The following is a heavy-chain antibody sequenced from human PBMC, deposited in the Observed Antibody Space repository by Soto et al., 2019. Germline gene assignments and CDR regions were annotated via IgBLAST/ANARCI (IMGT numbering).Heavy chain of an antibody. CDR1: GGSISSSSYY. Sequence: QLRLQESGPGLVKPSETLSLTCTVSGGSISSSSYYWGWIRQPPGKGLEWIGSIYYSGSTYYNPSLTRRVTISVDTSKNQCSLKLSSVTAADTAVYDCASWRPDDAFDIWGQGTMVTVSS. V-gene: IGHV4-39*01. J-gene: IGHJ3*02. CDR2: IYYSGST. CDR3: ASWRPDDAFDI.